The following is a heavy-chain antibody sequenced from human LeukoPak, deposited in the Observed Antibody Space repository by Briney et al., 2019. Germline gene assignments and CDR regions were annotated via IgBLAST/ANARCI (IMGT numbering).Heavy chain of an antibody. CDR3: AKYFASGSYYKLPH. CDR2: ISGSGAYT. V-gene: IGHV3-23*01. CDR1: GFTFSSYA. Sequence: GGSLRLSCGASGFTFSSYAMSWVRQAPGKGLEWVSTISGSGAYTYYADSVKGRFTISRDNSKNTLYLQMNSLRAEDTAVYYCAKYFASGSYYKLPHWGQGTLVTVSS. D-gene: IGHD3-10*01. J-gene: IGHJ1*01.